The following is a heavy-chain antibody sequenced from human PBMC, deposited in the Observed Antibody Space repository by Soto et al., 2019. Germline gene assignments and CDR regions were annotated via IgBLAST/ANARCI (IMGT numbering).Heavy chain of an antibody. D-gene: IGHD2-21*02. Sequence: GESLKISCKVSGYIFTNYWIGWVRQMPGKGLECMGIIYPDDSDTRYSPSFQGQVTISADKSISTASLQWSSLKASDTAMYYCARRHRDYYFDYWGQGTLVTVSS. CDR3: ARRHRDYYFDY. J-gene: IGHJ4*02. CDR1: GYIFTNYW. CDR2: IYPDDSDT. V-gene: IGHV5-51*01.